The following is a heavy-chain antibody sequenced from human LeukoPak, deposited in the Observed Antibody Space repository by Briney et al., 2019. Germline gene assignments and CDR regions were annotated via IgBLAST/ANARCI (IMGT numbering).Heavy chain of an antibody. V-gene: IGHV3-23*01. CDR2: ISGSGGTT. J-gene: IGHJ4*02. Sequence: PGGSLRLSCAASGFTFNSYATSWVRQAPGKGLEWVSVISGSGGTTYYAVSVKGRFTISKDNSRNMLYLQMNSLSAEDTAVYYCAKDLRVGYCGSTSCSGVFDYWGQGTLVTVSS. CDR1: GFTFNSYA. D-gene: IGHD2-2*01. CDR3: AKDLRVGYCGSTSCSGVFDY.